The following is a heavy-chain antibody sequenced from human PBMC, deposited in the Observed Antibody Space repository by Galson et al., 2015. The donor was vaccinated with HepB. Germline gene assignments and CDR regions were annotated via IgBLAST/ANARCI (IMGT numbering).Heavy chain of an antibody. CDR3: ARSGSYQLLLNY. D-gene: IGHD3-16*02. V-gene: IGHV4-59*01. CDR1: GGSITSYY. Sequence: LSLTCIVSGGSITSYYWSWIRQPPGKGLEWIGYIYSSGSTNYNPSLKSRVTISVDTSKNQFSLKLSSVTAADTAVYYCARSGSYQLLLNYWGQGTLVTVSS. CDR2: IYSSGST. J-gene: IGHJ4*02.